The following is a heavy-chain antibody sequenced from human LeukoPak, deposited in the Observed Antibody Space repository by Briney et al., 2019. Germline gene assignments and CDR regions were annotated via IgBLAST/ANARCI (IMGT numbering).Heavy chain of an antibody. CDR1: GFTFSTYW. Sequence: PGGSLRLSCAASGFTFSTYWMSWVRQAPGKGLEWVANIKQDGSEKYYVDSVKCRFTISRDNAKNSLYLQMNSLRAEDTAVYYCARVYSSSSGRALDYWGKGTLVTVSS. J-gene: IGHJ4*02. V-gene: IGHV3-7*01. CDR3: ARVYSSSSGRALDY. D-gene: IGHD6-6*01. CDR2: IKQDGSEK.